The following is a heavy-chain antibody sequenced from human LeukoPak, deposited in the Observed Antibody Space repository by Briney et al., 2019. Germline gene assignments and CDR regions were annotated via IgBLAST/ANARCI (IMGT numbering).Heavy chain of an antibody. V-gene: IGHV3-21*01. CDR3: ASSGRTLRYFDWLLGGSWFDP. CDR2: ISSISSYI. D-gene: IGHD3-9*01. Sequence: GGSLRLSCAASGFTFSSYSMNWVRQAPGKGLEWVSSISSISSYIYYADSVKGRFTISRDNAKNSLYLQMNSLRAEDTAVYYCASSGRTLRYFDWLLGGSWFDPWGQGTLVTVSS. CDR1: GFTFSSYS. J-gene: IGHJ5*02.